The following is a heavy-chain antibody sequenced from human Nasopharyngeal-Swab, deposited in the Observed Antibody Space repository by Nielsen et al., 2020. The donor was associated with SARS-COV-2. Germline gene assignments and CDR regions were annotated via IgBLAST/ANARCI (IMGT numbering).Heavy chain of an antibody. CDR3: AIDWLDYDFLSAYFMDV. V-gene: IGHV3-21*01. Sequence: GGSLRLSCAASGFTFNNYNFNWVRQAPGEGLEWVSSISSSSSYIYYADSVKGPFTISRDNAKNSLYLKMNSLRAEDTAVYSCAIDWLDYDFLSAYFMDVWGQGTTVTVSS. CDR1: GFTFNNYN. D-gene: IGHD3-3*01. J-gene: IGHJ6*02. CDR2: ISSSSSYI.